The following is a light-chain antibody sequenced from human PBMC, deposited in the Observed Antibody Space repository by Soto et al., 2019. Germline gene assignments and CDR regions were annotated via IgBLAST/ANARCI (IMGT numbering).Light chain of an antibody. CDR3: QQYNGWPIT. Sequence: PGESATLSCRATRSVSSYLAWYQQKPGQAPRLLIYGASTRATGFPARFSGSGSGTEFTLTISSLQSEDFAVYYCQQYNGWPITFGQGTRLEIK. CDR2: GAS. V-gene: IGKV3-15*01. J-gene: IGKJ5*01. CDR1: RSVSSY.